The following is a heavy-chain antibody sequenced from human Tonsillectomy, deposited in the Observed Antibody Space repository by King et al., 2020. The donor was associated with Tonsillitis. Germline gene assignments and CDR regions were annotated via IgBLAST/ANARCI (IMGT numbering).Heavy chain of an antibody. D-gene: IGHD6-19*01. V-gene: IGHV4-34*01. CDR3: AGQWLAEVWFGP. J-gene: IGHJ5*02. CDR1: GEPFNGYF. Sequence: VQLQQWGAGLLKPSETLSLTCVVYGEPFNGYFWSWIRQSPGKGLEWIGDINHRGVTTYNPSLRGRLAMSVDTSKNHFSLKLNSVTAADTAVYYCAGQWLAEVWFGPWGQGTPATVSS. CDR2: INHRGVT.